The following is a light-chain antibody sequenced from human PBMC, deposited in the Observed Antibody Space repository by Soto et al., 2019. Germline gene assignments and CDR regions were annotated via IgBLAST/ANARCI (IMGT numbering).Light chain of an antibody. J-gene: IGKJ1*01. Sequence: DIQMTQSPSTLSASVGDRVTITCRASQSISSWLAWYQQKPGKAPKLLIHMASSLESGVPSRFSGSGSGTEFTLTISSLQPDDFATYYFQQYNSDQWTFGQGTKVEIQ. CDR2: MAS. CDR3: QQYNSDQWT. V-gene: IGKV1-5*03. CDR1: QSISSW.